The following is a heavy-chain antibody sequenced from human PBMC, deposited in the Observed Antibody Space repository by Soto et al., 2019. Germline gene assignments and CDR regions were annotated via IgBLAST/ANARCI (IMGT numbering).Heavy chain of an antibody. CDR1: GGSISSGDYY. J-gene: IGHJ6*02. CDR3: ARGPAPTVFYYYGMDV. CDR2: IYYSGST. V-gene: IGHV4-30-4*01. D-gene: IGHD4-4*01. Sequence: SETLSLTCTVSGGSISSGDYYWGWIRQPPGKGLEWIGYIYYSGSTYYNPSLKSRVTISVDTSKNQFSLKLSSVTAADTAVYYCARGPAPTVFYYYGMDVWGQGTTVTVSS.